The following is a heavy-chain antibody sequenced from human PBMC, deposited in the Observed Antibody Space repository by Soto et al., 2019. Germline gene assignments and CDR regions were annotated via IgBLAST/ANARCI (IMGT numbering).Heavy chain of an antibody. CDR3: APRQTWSPSDRFDP. Sequence: SGPTLVNPTQTLTLTCTFSGFSLSTSGVGVGWIRQPPGKALEWLALIYWNDDKRYSPSLKSRLTITKDTSKNQVVLTMTNMDPVDTATSSCAPRQTWSPSDRFDPWGQGTLVTVSS. V-gene: IGHV2-5*01. D-gene: IGHD2-8*02. CDR1: GFSLSTSGVG. J-gene: IGHJ5*02. CDR2: IYWNDDK.